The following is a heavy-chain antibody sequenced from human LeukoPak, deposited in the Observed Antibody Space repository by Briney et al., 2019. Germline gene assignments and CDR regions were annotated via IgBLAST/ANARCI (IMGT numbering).Heavy chain of an antibody. Sequence: SETLSLTCAVYGGSFSGYYWSWIRQPPGKGLEWIGEINHSGSTNYNPSLKSRVTISVDTSENQFSLKLSSVTAADTAVYYCAASVVVVAARDYWGQGTLVTVSS. J-gene: IGHJ4*02. CDR2: INHSGST. CDR3: AASVVVVAARDY. V-gene: IGHV4-34*01. D-gene: IGHD2-15*01. CDR1: GGSFSGYY.